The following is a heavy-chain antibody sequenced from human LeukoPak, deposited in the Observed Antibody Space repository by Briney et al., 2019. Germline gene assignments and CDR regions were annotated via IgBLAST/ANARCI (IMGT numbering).Heavy chain of an antibody. V-gene: IGHV1-46*01. CDR1: GYTFTSYY. CDR2: INPSGGST. Sequence: GASVKVSCKASGYTFTSYYMHWVRQAPGQGLEWMGIINPSGGSTSYAQKFQGRVTMTRDTSTSTVYMELSSLRSEDTALYYCAKGHRGGYSSTTFDYWGQGTLVTVSS. CDR3: AKGHRGGYSSTTFDY. D-gene: IGHD6-13*01. J-gene: IGHJ4*02.